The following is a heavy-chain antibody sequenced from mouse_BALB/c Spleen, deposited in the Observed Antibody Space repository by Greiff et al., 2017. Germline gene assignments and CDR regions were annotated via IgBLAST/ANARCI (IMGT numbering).Heavy chain of an antibody. CDR2: ISNGGGST. V-gene: IGHV5-12-2*01. CDR1: GFTFSSYT. CDR3: ARRAVVAPYAMDY. J-gene: IGHJ4*01. Sequence: DVHLVESGGGLVQPGGSLKLSCAASGFTFSSYTMSWVRQTPEKRLEWVAYISNGGGSTYYPDTVKGRFTISRDNAKNTLYLQMSSLKSEDTAMYYCARRAVVAPYAMDYWGQGTSVTVSS. D-gene: IGHD1-1*01.